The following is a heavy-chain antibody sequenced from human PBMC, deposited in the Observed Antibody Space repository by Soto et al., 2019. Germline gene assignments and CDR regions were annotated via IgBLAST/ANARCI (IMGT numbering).Heavy chain of an antibody. V-gene: IGHV3-33*01. CDR2: IWYDGSNK. D-gene: IGHD6-19*01. J-gene: IGHJ4*02. CDR1: GFTFSSYG. Sequence: QVQLVESGGGVVQPGRSLRLSCAASGFTFSSYGMHWVRQAPGKGLEWVAVIWYDGSNKYYADSVKGRFTISRDNSKNTLYLQMNSLRAEDTAVYYCARDPEFSSGWYKEGGGFDYWGQGTLVTVSS. CDR3: ARDPEFSSGWYKEGGGFDY.